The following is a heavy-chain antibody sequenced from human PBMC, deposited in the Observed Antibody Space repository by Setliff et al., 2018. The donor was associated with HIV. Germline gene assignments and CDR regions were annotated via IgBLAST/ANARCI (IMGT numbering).Heavy chain of an antibody. V-gene: IGHV4-34*09. CDR3: ASELQGHSSSWPNY. Sequence: PSETLSLTCAVYGGSFSGYHWNWIRQPPGKGLEWIGNIYDSESTYYNPSLKSRVTISVDTSKNHFSLKLNSVTAADTAVYYCASELQGHSSSWPNYWGQGALVTVSS. D-gene: IGHD6-13*01. CDR1: GGSFSGYH. CDR2: IYDSEST. J-gene: IGHJ4*02.